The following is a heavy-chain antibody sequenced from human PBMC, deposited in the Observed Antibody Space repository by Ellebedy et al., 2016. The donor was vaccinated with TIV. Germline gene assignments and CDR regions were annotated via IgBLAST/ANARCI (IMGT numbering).Heavy chain of an antibody. V-gene: IGHV1-46*01. J-gene: IGHJ6*02. CDR2: ITPSAGST. CDR3: ATVVAATGFYYGMDV. CDR1: KYTFTTHY. D-gene: IGHD2-15*01. Sequence: ASVKVSCKAPKYTFTTHYMHWVRQAPARGLEWMGIITPSAGSTSFAQKFQGRISMTRDTSTSTVYMELSSLRSEDTAIYYCATVVAATGFYYGMDVWGQGTTVIVSS.